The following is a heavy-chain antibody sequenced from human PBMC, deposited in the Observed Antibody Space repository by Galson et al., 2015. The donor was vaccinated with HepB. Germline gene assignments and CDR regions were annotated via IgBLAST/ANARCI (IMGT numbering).Heavy chain of an antibody. CDR1: GFTFSSYA. J-gene: IGHJ4*02. CDR3: AKALSVGIVLTG. D-gene: IGHD5-12*01. Sequence: SLRLSCAASGFTFSSYAMTWVRQAPGKGLEWVSSISVSGVGTYYADSVKGRFTISRDNSQNTLYLQMNSLRGEDTAVYFCAKALSVGIVLTGWGQGTLVTVSS. CDR2: ISVSGVGT. V-gene: IGHV3-23*01.